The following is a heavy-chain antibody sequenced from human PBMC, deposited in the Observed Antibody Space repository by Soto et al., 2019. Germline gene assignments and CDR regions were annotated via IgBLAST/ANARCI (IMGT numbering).Heavy chain of an antibody. D-gene: IGHD1-1*01. CDR1: GDTFSNYY. V-gene: IGHV1-46*01. Sequence: QVRLLQSGAEVKKPGASVKISCKTSGDTFSNYYMTWVRQAPGQGLEWMGKVNPDGGATTYAQNFPGSGTITGDASTGTVYMELSTPTSDDTAVYYCARGRRYTFWGQGTLGSVSS. CDR2: VNPDGGAT. CDR3: ARGRRYTF. J-gene: IGHJ4*02.